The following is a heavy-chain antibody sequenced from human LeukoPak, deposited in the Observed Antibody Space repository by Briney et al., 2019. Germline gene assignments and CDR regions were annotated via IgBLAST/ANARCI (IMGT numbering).Heavy chain of an antibody. V-gene: IGHV3-21*01. CDR1: GFAFSSYS. CDR3: ARDKTEQWLVLEAFDI. Sequence: GGSLRLSCAASGFAFSSYSMNWVGQTPGKGLEWVSSISATSSYIYYADSARGRFTISRDNAKNSLYLQMNSLRAEDTAVYYCARDKTEQWLVLEAFDIWGQGTVVTVSS. CDR2: ISATSSYI. D-gene: IGHD6-19*01. J-gene: IGHJ3*02.